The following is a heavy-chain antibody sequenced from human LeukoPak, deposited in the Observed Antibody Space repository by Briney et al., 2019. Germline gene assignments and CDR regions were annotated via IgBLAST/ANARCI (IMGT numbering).Heavy chain of an antibody. D-gene: IGHD3-3*01. CDR2: INPHSGDT. Sequence: ASVKASCKASGYTFTGYYVHWVRQAPGQGLEWMGWINPHSGDTSYAQNFQGRVTMTRDTSISTVYMELSRLRSDDTAVYYCAREEGGFGAFDIWGQGTMVTVSS. CDR1: GYTFTGYY. CDR3: AREEGGFGAFDI. V-gene: IGHV1-2*02. J-gene: IGHJ3*02.